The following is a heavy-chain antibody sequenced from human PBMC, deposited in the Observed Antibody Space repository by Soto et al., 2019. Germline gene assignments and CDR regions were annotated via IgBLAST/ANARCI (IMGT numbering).Heavy chain of an antibody. Sequence: SQTLSLTCAISGGSVSSNSSAWNWIRQSPSRGLEWLGRTYYRSRWYNDYAVSVRSRITVNPDTSKNQFSLQLTTVTPEDTAVYYCAKVEYTSGWYGYFQDWGQGTLVTVSS. CDR1: GGSVSSNSSA. V-gene: IGHV6-1*01. CDR2: TYYRSRWYN. CDR3: AKVEYTSGWYGYFQD. D-gene: IGHD6-19*01. J-gene: IGHJ1*01.